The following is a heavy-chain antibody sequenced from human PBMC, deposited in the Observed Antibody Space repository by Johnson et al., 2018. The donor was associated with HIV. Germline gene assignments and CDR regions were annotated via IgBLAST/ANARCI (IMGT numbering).Heavy chain of an antibody. CDR1: GITVINNL. D-gene: IGHD6-6*01. CDR2: ISGSGGST. Sequence: QVQLVESGGGVVRPGGSLRLPCVSSGITVINNLLNWVRQAPGKGLAWVAAISGSGGSTYYADSVKGRFTISRDNSKNTLYLQMNSLRAEDTAVYYCAKVLGYSSSSRDAFDIWGQGTMVTVSS. V-gene: IGHV3-NL1*01. CDR3: AKVLGYSSSSRDAFDI. J-gene: IGHJ3*02.